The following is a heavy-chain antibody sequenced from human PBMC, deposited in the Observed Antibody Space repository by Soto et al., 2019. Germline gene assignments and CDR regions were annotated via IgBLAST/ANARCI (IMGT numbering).Heavy chain of an antibody. D-gene: IGHD2-15*01. CDR3: ARYDIVVVVAATDYYGMDV. Sequence: QVQLVQSGAEVKKPGSSVKVSCKASGYTFTSYGISWVRQAPGQGLEWMGWISAYNGNTNYAQKLQGRVTMTTDTSTSTAYMELRSLRSDDTAVYYCARYDIVVVVAATDYYGMDVWGQGTTVTVSS. V-gene: IGHV1-18*01. J-gene: IGHJ6*02. CDR1: GYTFTSYG. CDR2: ISAYNGNT.